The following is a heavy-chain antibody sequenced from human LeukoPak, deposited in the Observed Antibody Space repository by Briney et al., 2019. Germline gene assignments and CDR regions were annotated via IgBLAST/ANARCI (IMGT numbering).Heavy chain of an antibody. J-gene: IGHJ4*02. V-gene: IGHV3-53*05. CDR1: GFTVSSNY. Sequence: GGSLRLSCAVSGFTVSSNYMSWVRQAPGKGLEWVSLIYSGGGTYYADSVRGRFTISRDNSKNTLYLQMNSLRAADTAVYYCARDKGTSYLSSFDYWGQGTLVTVSS. D-gene: IGHD6-6*01. CDR2: IYSGGGT. CDR3: ARDKGTSYLSSFDY.